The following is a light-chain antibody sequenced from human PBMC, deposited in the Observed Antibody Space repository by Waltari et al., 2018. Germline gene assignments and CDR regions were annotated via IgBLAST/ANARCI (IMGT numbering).Light chain of an antibody. CDR2: NTS. V-gene: IGKV3-15*01. CDR3: QQYNNWPPLT. J-gene: IGKJ4*01. CDR1: QSVSSN. Sequence: EIVMTQSPATLSVSPGERATLPCRASQSVSSNLAWYQQKPGQAPRLLIYNTSSRATGIPARFSGSGSGTEFTLTINSLQSEDFAVYYCQQYNNWPPLTFGGGTKVEIK.